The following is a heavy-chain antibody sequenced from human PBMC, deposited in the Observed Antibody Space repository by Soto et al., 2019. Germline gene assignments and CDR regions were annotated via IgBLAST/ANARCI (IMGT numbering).Heavy chain of an antibody. V-gene: IGHV5-51*01. CDR1: EYSFSSHW. CDR3: ARGDTYNSYWNFDL. CDR2: IYPGDSES. D-gene: IGHD1-1*01. Sequence: ESLKISCKGSEYSFSSHWIAWVRQMPGKGLEWMGTIYPGDSESRYSPSFEGRVSMSADESISTAFLQWGSLQASDTAIYYCARGDTYNSYWNFDLWGRGTLVTVSS. J-gene: IGHJ2*01.